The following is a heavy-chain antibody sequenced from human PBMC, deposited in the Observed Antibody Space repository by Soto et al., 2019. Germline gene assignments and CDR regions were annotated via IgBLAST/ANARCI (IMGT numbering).Heavy chain of an antibody. J-gene: IGHJ6*02. V-gene: IGHV4-59*01. CDR3: ARSLGYCSSTSCQYYYYYGMDV. CDR2: IYYSGST. Sequence: SETLSLTCTVSGGSISSYYWSWIRQPPGKGLEWIGYIYYSGSTNYNPSLKSRVTISVDTSKNQFSLKLSSVTAADTAVYYCARSLGYCSSTSCQYYYYYGMDVWGQGTTVTVSS. D-gene: IGHD2-2*01. CDR1: GGSISSYY.